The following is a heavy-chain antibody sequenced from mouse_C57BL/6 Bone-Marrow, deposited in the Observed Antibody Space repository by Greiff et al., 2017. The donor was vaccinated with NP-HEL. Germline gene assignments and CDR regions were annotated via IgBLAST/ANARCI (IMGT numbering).Heavy chain of an antibody. J-gene: IGHJ2*01. Sequence: QVQLQQPGAELVKPGASVKLSCKASGYTFTSYWMQWVKQRPGQGLEWIGEIDPSDSYTNYNQKFKGKATLTVDTSSSTAYMQLSSLTSEDSAVYYCARGGTGFDYWGKGTTLTVSS. D-gene: IGHD3-3*01. CDR3: ARGGTGFDY. V-gene: IGHV1-50*01. CDR2: IDPSDSYT. CDR1: GYTFTSYW.